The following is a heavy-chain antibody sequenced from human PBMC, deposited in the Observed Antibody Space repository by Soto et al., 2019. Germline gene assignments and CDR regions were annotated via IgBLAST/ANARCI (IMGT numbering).Heavy chain of an antibody. CDR1: GFNFGSYA. CDR3: VKGKESAYRGAFDS. CDR2: VSGSGSSP. D-gene: IGHD5-18*01. V-gene: IGHV3-23*01. J-gene: IGHJ4*02. Sequence: EEQLLESGGGLVQPGGSLRLSCAATGFNFGSYAMGWVRQAPGKGLEWVSGVSGSGSSPYYADSVKGRLTMSKDKSKKTQYLDLNNLRAEDTDVYFCVKGKESAYRGAFDSWGQGTLVTVSS.